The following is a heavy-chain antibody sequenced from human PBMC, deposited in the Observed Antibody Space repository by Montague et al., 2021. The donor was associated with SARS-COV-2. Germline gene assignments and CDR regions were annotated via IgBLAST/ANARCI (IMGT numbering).Heavy chain of an antibody. J-gene: IGHJ3*02. Sequence: SLRLSCAASGFTFSSYAMHWVRQAPGKGLEWVAVISYDGSNKYYADSVKGRFTISRDNSKNTLYLQTNSLRAEDTAVYYCARDITMVRGVIIIEGAFDIWGQGTMVTVSS. D-gene: IGHD3-10*01. CDR2: ISYDGSNK. V-gene: IGHV3-30*04. CDR1: GFTFSSYA. CDR3: ARDITMVRGVIIIEGAFDI.